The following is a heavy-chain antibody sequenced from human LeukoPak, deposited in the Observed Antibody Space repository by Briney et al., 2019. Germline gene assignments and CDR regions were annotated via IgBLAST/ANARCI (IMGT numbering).Heavy chain of an antibody. CDR2: IANDGRDK. V-gene: IGHV3-30*01. J-gene: IGHJ3*02. D-gene: IGHD3-10*01. CDR3: ARDRGRFGELSGAFDI. CDR1: GFTFNTYP. Sequence: GGSLRLSCVASGFTFNTYPMHWVRQAPGKGLEWVAVIANDGRDKHYADSAKGRFTISRDNSKNTLYLQMNSLRSEDTAVYYCARDRGRFGELSGAFDIWGQGTMVTVSS.